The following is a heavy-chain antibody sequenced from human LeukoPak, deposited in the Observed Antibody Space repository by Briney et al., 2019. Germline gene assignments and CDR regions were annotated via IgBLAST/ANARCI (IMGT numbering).Heavy chain of an antibody. V-gene: IGHV1-69*04. CDR3: ARDVPLGGGNWLDP. Sequence: GASVKVSCKASGGTFSSYAISWVRQAPGQGLEWMGRIIPILGIANYAQKFQGRVTITADKSTSTAYMELSSLRSEDTAVYYCARDVPLGGGNWLDPWGQGTLVTVSS. CDR1: GGTFSSYA. D-gene: IGHD3-16*01. CDR2: IIPILGIA. J-gene: IGHJ5*02.